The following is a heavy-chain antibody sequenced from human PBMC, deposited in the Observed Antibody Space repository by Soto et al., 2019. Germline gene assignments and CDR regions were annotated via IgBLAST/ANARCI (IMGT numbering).Heavy chain of an antibody. CDR3: AKDTYYHDSSGYYVFDY. V-gene: IGHV3-30*18. CDR1: GFTFTDYG. Sequence: QVQLVESGGGVVQPGRSLRVSCADSGFTFTDYGMHWVRQAPGKGLEWVAVISYDGSNKNYADSVKGRFTISRDNSKNTLYLQMNSLRAEDTAVYYCAKDTYYHDSSGYYVFDYWGQGTLVTVSS. CDR2: ISYDGSNK. D-gene: IGHD3-22*01. J-gene: IGHJ4*02.